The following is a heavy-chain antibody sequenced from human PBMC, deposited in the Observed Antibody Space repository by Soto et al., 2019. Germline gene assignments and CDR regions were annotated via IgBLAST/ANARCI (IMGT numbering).Heavy chain of an antibody. Sequence: QVQLQESGPGLVKPSGTLSLSCAVSNGSISSANWWTWVRQPPGKGREWIAEIYHNGRTNSNPSLKTRLSLSDDQSNNQFYLELTSVPDADTAVYFCAKCHVPNSGYSFYYYYGLDVWGRGTTVIVSS. CDR2: IYHNGRT. CDR1: NGSISSANW. J-gene: IGHJ6*02. CDR3: AKCHVPNSGYSFYYYYGLDV. V-gene: IGHV4-4*02. D-gene: IGHD5-12*01.